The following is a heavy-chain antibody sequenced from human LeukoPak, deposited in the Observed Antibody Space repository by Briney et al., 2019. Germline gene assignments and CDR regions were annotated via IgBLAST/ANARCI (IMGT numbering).Heavy chain of an antibody. D-gene: IGHD4-23*01. V-gene: IGHV3-7*03. CDR3: TRGLGWQRHDY. CDR1: GFSFTGYW. J-gene: IGHJ4*02. Sequence: GGSLRLSCAVSGFSFTGYWMSWVRQAPGKGLEWVANINQDGSEKHYVDSVKGRFTISRDNAKNSLYLQMNSLRAEDTAVYYCTRGLGWQRHDYWGQGTLVTVSS. CDR2: INQDGSEK.